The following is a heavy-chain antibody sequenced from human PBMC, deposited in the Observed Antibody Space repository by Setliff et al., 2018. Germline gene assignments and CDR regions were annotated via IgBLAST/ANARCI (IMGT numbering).Heavy chain of an antibody. CDR1: GYPFTTYG. CDR2: ISTYNVNT. Sequence: ASVKVSCKASGYPFTTYGITWVRQAPGQGLEWLGWISTYNVNTTYAQKLQDRVTMTTDTSTSTAYMELSRLRSEDTAVYYCASWDYSSTSYYYYYMDVWGKGSTVTVSS. V-gene: IGHV1-18*01. J-gene: IGHJ6*03. CDR3: ASWDYSSTSYYYYYMDV. D-gene: IGHD6-19*01.